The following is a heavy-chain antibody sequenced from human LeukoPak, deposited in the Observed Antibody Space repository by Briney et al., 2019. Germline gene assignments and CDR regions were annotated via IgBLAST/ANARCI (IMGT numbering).Heavy chain of an antibody. CDR3: ARDINHPLVPAAIGNRGVRYFDY. CDR2: INPNSGGT. V-gene: IGHV1-2*02. Sequence: ASVKVSCKASGYTFTGYYMHWVRQAPGQGLEWMGWINPNSGGTNYAQKFQGRVTMTRDTSISTAYMELSRLRSDDTAVYYCARDINHPLVPAAIGNRGVRYFDYWGQGTLVTVSS. D-gene: IGHD2-2*02. J-gene: IGHJ4*02. CDR1: GYTFTGYY.